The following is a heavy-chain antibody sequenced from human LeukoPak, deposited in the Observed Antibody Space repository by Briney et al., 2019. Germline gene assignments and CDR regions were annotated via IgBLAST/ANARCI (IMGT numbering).Heavy chain of an antibody. J-gene: IGHJ4*02. Sequence: GESLKISCKGSEYSFTRYWIGWVRQMPGKGLEGMGIIYPDDSDTRYSPSFQGQVTISADKSINTAYLQWSSLKASDTAIYYCARQGYSSSRDFWGQGTLVTVSS. V-gene: IGHV5-51*01. CDR1: EYSFTRYW. CDR3: ARQGYSSSRDF. D-gene: IGHD6-13*01. CDR2: IYPDDSDT.